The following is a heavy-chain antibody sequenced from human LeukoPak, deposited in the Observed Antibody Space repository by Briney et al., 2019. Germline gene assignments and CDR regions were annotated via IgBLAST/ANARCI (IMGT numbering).Heavy chain of an antibody. CDR1: GFTFSSYW. J-gene: IGHJ4*02. CDR2: ISTDGSST. CDR3: ARLGGPRNYVSY. D-gene: IGHD1-7*01. V-gene: IGHV3-74*01. Sequence: TGGSLRLSCAASGFTFSSYWMQWVRQAPGKGLVWVSRISTDGSSTSYADSVKGRFTISRDNAKNTLYLQMNSLRAEDTAVYYCARLGGPRNYVSYWGQGTLVTVSS.